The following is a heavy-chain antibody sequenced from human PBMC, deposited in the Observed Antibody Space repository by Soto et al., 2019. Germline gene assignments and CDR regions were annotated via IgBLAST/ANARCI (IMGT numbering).Heavy chain of an antibody. D-gene: IGHD6-19*01. Sequence: EVQLVESGGGVVQPGGSLRLSCAASGFTFNSYWMHWVRQVPGTGLECVSRIDGDGTTTHYADSVKGRFTISRDNAKNTLYLQMNSLRAEDSAVYHCARRIAVAGTYYHWGQGTLFTVSS. CDR2: IDGDGTTT. J-gene: IGHJ5*02. CDR1: GFTFNSYW. CDR3: ARRIAVAGTYYH. V-gene: IGHV3-74*01.